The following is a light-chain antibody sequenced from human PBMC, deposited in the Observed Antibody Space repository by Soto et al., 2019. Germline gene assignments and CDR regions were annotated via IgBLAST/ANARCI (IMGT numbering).Light chain of an antibody. CDR1: QSLRSD. CDR3: QQYDNWPPT. J-gene: IGKJ5*01. Sequence: EIVMTQSPATLSVSPGERATLSCRASQSLRSDLAWYQQKPGQAPRLLIYGASTRATDIPARFSGSGSGTEFTLTISSLQSEDFAVYYCQQYDNWPPTFGQGTRLEIK. V-gene: IGKV3-15*01. CDR2: GAS.